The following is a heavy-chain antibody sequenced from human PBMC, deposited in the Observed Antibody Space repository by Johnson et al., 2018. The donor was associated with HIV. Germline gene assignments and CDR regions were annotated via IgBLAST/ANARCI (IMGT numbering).Heavy chain of an antibody. CDR2: ISSDGGST. Sequence: VQLVESGGGVVQPGRSLRLSCAASGFTFDDYAMHWVRQAPGKGLEWVSGISSDGGSTYYANSVKGRFTISRDNPKNPLYLQMNSLRAEDTAVYYCARDKGGGSDAFDIWGQGTMVTVSS. D-gene: IGHD2-15*01. V-gene: IGHV3-20*04. J-gene: IGHJ3*02. CDR1: GFTFDDYA. CDR3: ARDKGGGSDAFDI.